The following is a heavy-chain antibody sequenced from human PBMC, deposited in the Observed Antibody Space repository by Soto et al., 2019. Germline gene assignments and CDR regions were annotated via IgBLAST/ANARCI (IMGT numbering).Heavy chain of an antibody. Sequence: QVQLVESGGGVVQPGRSLRLSCAASGFTFSSYCMHWVRQAPGKGLEWVAVIWYDGSNKYYADSVKGRFTISRDNSKNTMYLQMNSLRAEDTAVYYCARNHMDVWGQGTTVTVSS. J-gene: IGHJ6*02. CDR2: IWYDGSNK. V-gene: IGHV3-33*01. CDR1: GFTFSSYC. CDR3: ARNHMDV.